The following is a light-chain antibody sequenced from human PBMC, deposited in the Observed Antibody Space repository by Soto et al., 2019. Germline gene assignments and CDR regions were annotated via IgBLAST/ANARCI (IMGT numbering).Light chain of an antibody. Sequence: EIVLTQSPGTLSLSPVERATLSCRASQSVSSSYLAWYQQKPGQAPRLLIYGASSRATGIPDRFSGSGSGTDFTLTISRLEPEDFAVYYCQQGGNWPLTFGQGTRLEIK. CDR1: QSVSSSY. CDR2: GAS. CDR3: QQGGNWPLT. V-gene: IGKV3-20*01. J-gene: IGKJ5*01.